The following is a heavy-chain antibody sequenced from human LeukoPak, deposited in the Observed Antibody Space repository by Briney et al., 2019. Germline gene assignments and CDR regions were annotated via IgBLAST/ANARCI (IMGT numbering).Heavy chain of an antibody. CDR1: GGSPSSYY. CDR2: IYYSGST. Sequence: PSETLSLTCTVSGGSPSSYYWTWIRQPPGKGLEWIGYIYYSGSTNYNPSLTSRVTISVDTSNYQFSLKLSSVTAADTAVYYCARDLSGHYYDSSGFYDAFDIWGQGTMVTVSS. D-gene: IGHD3-22*01. V-gene: IGHV4-59*01. J-gene: IGHJ3*02. CDR3: ARDLSGHYYDSSGFYDAFDI.